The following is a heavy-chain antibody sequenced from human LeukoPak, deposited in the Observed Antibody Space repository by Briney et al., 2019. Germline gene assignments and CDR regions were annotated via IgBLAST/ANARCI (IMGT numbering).Heavy chain of an antibody. V-gene: IGHV1-2*02. CDR1: VYTFTGYY. CDR3: ARKIPYELLYIGWFDP. D-gene: IGHD2-2*02. Sequence: GASVKVSCKASVYTFTGYYIHWVRQAPGQGLEWMGWINPNSGDTNYAQKFQGRVTMTSDTSISTAYMELSRLRFDDTAVYFCARKIPYELLYIGWFDPWGQGTLVTVSS. J-gene: IGHJ5*02. CDR2: INPNSGDT.